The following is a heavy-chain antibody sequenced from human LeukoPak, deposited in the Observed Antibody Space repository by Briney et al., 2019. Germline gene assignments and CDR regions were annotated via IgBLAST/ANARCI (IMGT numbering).Heavy chain of an antibody. CDR3: ARNPYIAVAGIDY. V-gene: IGHV1-2*02. CDR2: INPNSGGT. CDR1: GYTFTGYY. J-gene: IGHJ4*02. Sequence: ASVKVSCKASGYTFTGYYMHWVRQAPGQGLEWMGWINPNSGGTNYAQKFQGRVTMTRDTSISTAYMELSRLRSDDTAVYYCARNPYIAVAGIDYWGQGTLVTVSS. D-gene: IGHD6-19*01.